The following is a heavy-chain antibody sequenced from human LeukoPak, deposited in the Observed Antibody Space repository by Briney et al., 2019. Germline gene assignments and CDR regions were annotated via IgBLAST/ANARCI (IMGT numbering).Heavy chain of an antibody. CDR1: GIRVNSNY. J-gene: IGHJ6*03. CDR2: IYSGGST. V-gene: IGHV3-53*01. Sequence: GGSLRLSCAASGIRVNSNYMSWVRQAPGKGLEWVSVIYSGGSTSYADSVKGRFTISRDNSKNTMYLQMNSLRAEDTAVYYCARVWCSSTSCYSTPPDYMDVWGKGTTVTVSS. CDR3: ARVWCSSTSCYSTPPDYMDV. D-gene: IGHD2-2*02.